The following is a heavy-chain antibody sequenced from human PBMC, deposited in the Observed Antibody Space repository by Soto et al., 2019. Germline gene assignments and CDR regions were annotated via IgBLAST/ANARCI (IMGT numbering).Heavy chain of an antibody. J-gene: IGHJ3*02. CDR1: GGSFSGYY. CDR2: INHSGST. CDR3: ARGSLRDIVATISAFDI. Sequence: KPSETLSLTCAVYGGSFSGYYWSWIRQPPGRGLEWIGEINHSGSTNYNPSLKSRVTISVDTSKNQSSLKLSSVTAADTAVYYCARGSLRDIVATISAFDIWGQGTMVTVSS. V-gene: IGHV4-34*01. D-gene: IGHD5-12*01.